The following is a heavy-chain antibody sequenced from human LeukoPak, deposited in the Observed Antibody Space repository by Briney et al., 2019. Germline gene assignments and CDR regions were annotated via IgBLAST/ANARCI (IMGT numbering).Heavy chain of an antibody. Sequence: VASVMVSCKTSGYTFTSYGISWVRQPPGQGLEWMGWISAYNGNTSYAQNLQGRVTMTTDTSTSTAYMELRSLRSDDTAVYYCARERARSGSRYAFDIWGQGAMVTVSS. D-gene: IGHD1-26*01. J-gene: IGHJ3*02. CDR3: ARERARSGSRYAFDI. CDR1: GYTFTSYG. CDR2: ISAYNGNT. V-gene: IGHV1-18*01.